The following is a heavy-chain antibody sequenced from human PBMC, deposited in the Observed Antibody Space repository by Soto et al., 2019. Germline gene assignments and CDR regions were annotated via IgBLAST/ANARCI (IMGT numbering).Heavy chain of an antibody. V-gene: IGHV2-5*02. J-gene: IGHJ5*02. D-gene: IGHD2-15*01. CDR3: AHSRRYCSGGSCYSIWFDP. Sequence: QITLKESGPTLVKPTQTLTLTCTFSGFSLSTSGVAVGWIRQPPGKALEWLALIYWDDDKRYSPSLKSRLTITKATSKNQVVLTMTNMDPVDTGTYYCAHSRRYCSGGSCYSIWFDPWGQGTLVTVSS. CDR2: IYWDDDK. CDR1: GFSLSTSGVA.